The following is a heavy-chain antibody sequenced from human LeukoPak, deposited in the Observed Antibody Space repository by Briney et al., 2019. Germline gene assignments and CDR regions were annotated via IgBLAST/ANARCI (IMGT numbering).Heavy chain of an antibody. CDR3: AKDSSGHESFDH. J-gene: IGHJ4*02. Sequence: PGGSRRLCCAASGFTFSTYGLSWVRLAPGKGLEWVSRISGSGATTFYADSVKGRFTISRDNSKNTLYLQMNSLRAEDTAVYFCAKDSSGHESFDHWGQGTLVTVSS. CDR1: GFTFSTYG. V-gene: IGHV3-23*01. D-gene: IGHD5-12*01. CDR2: ISGSGATT.